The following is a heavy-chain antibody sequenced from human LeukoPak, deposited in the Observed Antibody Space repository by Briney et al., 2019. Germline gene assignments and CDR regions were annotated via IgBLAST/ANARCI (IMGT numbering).Heavy chain of an antibody. J-gene: IGHJ4*02. Sequence: AASVKVSCKASGGTFSSYAISWVRQAPGQGLEWMGRIIPILGIANYAQKFQGRVTITADKSTSTAYMELSSLRSEDTAVYYCAGDSGSYDYRGIFDYWGQGTLVTVSS. D-gene: IGHD1-26*01. CDR2: IIPILGIA. CDR3: AGDSGSYDYRGIFDY. CDR1: GGTFSSYA. V-gene: IGHV1-69*04.